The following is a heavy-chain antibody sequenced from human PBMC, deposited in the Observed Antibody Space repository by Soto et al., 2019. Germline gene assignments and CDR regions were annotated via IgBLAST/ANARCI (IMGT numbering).Heavy chain of an antibody. J-gene: IGHJ6*02. CDR2: IYYSGST. Sequence: PSETLSLTCTVSGGSISSYYWSWIRQPPGKGLEWIGYIYYSGSTNYNPSLKSRVTISVDTSKNQFSLKLSSVTAADTAVYYCARGRGGITMVRGVSYYYYGMDVWGQGTTVTVSS. D-gene: IGHD3-10*01. CDR1: GGSISSYY. CDR3: ARGRGGITMVRGVSYYYYGMDV. V-gene: IGHV4-59*01.